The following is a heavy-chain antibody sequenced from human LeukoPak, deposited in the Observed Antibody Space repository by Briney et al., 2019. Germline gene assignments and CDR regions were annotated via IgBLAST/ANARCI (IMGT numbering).Heavy chain of an antibody. D-gene: IGHD6-19*01. J-gene: IGHJ3*02. V-gene: IGHV4-4*08. CDR1: GGSISSYY. CDR2: IYTSGST. Sequence: PSETLSLTCTVSGGSISSYYWSWIRQPPGKGLEWIGYIYTSGSTNYHPPLKSRVTISVDTSKNQSSLKLSSVTAADTAVYYCARPYTSGWYGAFDIWGQGTMVTVSS. CDR3: ARPYTSGWYGAFDI.